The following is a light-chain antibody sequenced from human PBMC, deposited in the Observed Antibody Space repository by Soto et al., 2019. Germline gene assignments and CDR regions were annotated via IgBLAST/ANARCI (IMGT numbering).Light chain of an antibody. Sequence: DIQMTQSPPTLSASVGDRVTITCRASQSISSSLAWYQQKPGKAPKLLIYDASSLQIGVPSRFSGSGSGTEFTLIISSLQPDDFATYYCQQYNTYPLTFGGGTKVDIK. V-gene: IGKV1-5*01. CDR3: QQYNTYPLT. CDR2: DAS. J-gene: IGKJ4*01. CDR1: QSISSS.